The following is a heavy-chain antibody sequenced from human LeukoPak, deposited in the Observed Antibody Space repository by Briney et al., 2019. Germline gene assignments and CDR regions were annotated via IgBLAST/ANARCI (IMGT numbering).Heavy chain of an antibody. CDR3: ARRRDFIDY. J-gene: IGHJ4*02. V-gene: IGHV3-11*01. CDR1: GFTLSDYY. D-gene: IGHD3/OR15-3a*01. Sequence: KTGGSLRLSCAASGFTLSDYYMGWIRQAPGKGLEWVSYSSSSGSTIYYADSVKGRFAISRDNAKNSLYLQMNSLRAEDTAVYYCARRRDFIDYWGQGTLVTVSS. CDR2: SSSSGSTI.